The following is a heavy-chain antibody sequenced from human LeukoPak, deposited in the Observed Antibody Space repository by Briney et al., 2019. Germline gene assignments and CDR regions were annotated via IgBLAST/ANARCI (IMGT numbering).Heavy chain of an antibody. CDR2: INHSGSI. V-gene: IGHV4-34*01. D-gene: IGHD3-10*01. CDR3: ASNAKYYYGSGSRYYYYGMDV. J-gene: IGHJ6*04. CDR1: GGSLSGYN. Sequence: PSETLSLTCADYGGSLSGYNCSWIRQPPRKGLEWIGQINHSGSINYNPSPKSRVTISVDTYKNQFSLKLSSVTAADTAVYYCASNAKYYYGSGSRYYYYGMDVWGKGTTVTVSS.